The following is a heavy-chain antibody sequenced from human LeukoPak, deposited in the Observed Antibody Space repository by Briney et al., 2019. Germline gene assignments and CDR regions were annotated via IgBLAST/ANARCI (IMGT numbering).Heavy chain of an antibody. CDR2: ISSSGNTI. Sequence: TGGSLRLSCAASGFTFSSYEMNWVRQAPGKGLEWVSYISSSGNTIYYADSVKGRFTISRDNAKNSLYLQMNSLGAEDTAVYYCARVRYSGSYPTLDVWGKGTTVTISA. V-gene: IGHV3-48*03. CDR1: GFTFSSYE. J-gene: IGHJ6*04. D-gene: IGHD1-26*01. CDR3: ARVRYSGSYPTLDV.